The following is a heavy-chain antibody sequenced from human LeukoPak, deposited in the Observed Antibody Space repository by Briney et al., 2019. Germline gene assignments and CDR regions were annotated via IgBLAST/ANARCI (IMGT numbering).Heavy chain of an antibody. V-gene: IGHV3-30*18. CDR1: GFTFSSYG. CDR2: ISYDGSNK. CDR3: AKDRGSSGDVNFDY. Sequence: GGSLRLSCAASGFTFSSYGMHWVRQAPGKGLEWVAVISYDGSNKYYADSVKGRFTISRDNSKNTLYLRMNSLRAEDTAVYYCAKDRGSSGDVNFDYWGQGTLVTVSS. J-gene: IGHJ4*02. D-gene: IGHD6-19*01.